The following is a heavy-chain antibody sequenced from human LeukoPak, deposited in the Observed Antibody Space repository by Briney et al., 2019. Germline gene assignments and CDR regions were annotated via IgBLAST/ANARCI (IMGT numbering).Heavy chain of an antibody. CDR3: ARSGYYYDSSGYPNWFDP. J-gene: IGHJ5*02. CDR1: GYSISSGYY. CDR2: IYHSGST. Sequence: SETLSLTCTVSGYSISSGYYWGWIRQPPGKGLEWIGSIYHSGSTYYNPSLKSRVTIPVDTSKNQFSLKLSSVTAADTAVYYCARSGYYYDSSGYPNWFDPWGQGTLVTVSS. V-gene: IGHV4-38-2*02. D-gene: IGHD3-22*01.